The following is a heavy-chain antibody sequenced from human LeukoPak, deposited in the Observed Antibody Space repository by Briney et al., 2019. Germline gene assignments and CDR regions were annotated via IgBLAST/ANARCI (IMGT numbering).Heavy chain of an antibody. CDR3: VAGPNFGTFDY. J-gene: IGHJ4*02. CDR1: GGSISSSSYY. Sequence: PSETLSLTCTVSGGSISSSSYYWGWIRQPPGKGLEWIGSIYYTGYTYYNPSLKSRVTISVDTSRNQFSLNLNSVAAADTAVYYCVAGPNFGTFDYWGQGTLVTVSS. CDR2: IYYTGYT. V-gene: IGHV4-39*01. D-gene: IGHD3-16*01.